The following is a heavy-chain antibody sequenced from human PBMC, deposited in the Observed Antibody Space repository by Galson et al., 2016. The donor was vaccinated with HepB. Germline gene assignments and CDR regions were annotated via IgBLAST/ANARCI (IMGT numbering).Heavy chain of an antibody. V-gene: IGHV3-48*02. Sequence: SLRLSCAASGVTFSTYSMNWVRQAPGKGLEWVSYISHSSATIHYAASVKGRFTISRDNAKNSLYLQMNSLRDDETAVYYCTNDRGSYYYGSGALSGWGQGTLVTVSS. J-gene: IGHJ4*02. D-gene: IGHD3-10*01. CDR2: ISHSSATI. CDR1: GVTFSTYS. CDR3: TNDRGSYYYGSGALSG.